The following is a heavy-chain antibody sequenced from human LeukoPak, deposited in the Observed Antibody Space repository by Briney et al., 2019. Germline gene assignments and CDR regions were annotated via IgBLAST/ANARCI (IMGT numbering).Heavy chain of an antibody. V-gene: IGHV1-69*01. CDR2: IIPIFGTA. D-gene: IGHD6-19*01. CDR1: GGTFSSYA. J-gene: IGHJ5*02. Sequence: SVKVSCKASGGTFSSYAISWVRQAPGQGLEWMGGIIPIFGTANYAQKFQGRVTITADESTSTTYLELSSLRSEDTAVYYCARAWWKVTSLAVAGSNWFDPWGQGTLVTVSS. CDR3: ARAWWKVTSLAVAGSNWFDP.